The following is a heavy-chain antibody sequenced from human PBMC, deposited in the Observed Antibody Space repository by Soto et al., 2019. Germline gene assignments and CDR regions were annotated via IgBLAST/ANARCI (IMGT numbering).Heavy chain of an antibody. CDR1: GGSISSYY. J-gene: IGHJ4*02. CDR2: IHYSGST. D-gene: IGHD1-26*01. V-gene: IGHV4-59*08. CDR3: ARRALGLDY. Sequence: SETLSLTCTVSGGSISSYYWSWIRQPPGKGLEYIGYIHYSGSTNYNPSLKSRVTISVDTSKNQFSLKLSSVTAADTAVYYCARRALGLDYWGQGTLVTVSS.